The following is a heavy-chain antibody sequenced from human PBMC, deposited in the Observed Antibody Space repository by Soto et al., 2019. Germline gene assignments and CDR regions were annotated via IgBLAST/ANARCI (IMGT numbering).Heavy chain of an antibody. CDR2: IKPYSGNT. Sequence: QLQLVQSGAEAKKPGASVKVTCMASGYTFPTSTISWVRQAPGHGLESMGWIKPYSGNTNYAQKLQCRATMTTDTSTNTAYMELRSLTTVNTAICYCAIAAYSDDDYWGQGTLVTVSS. J-gene: IGHJ4*02. CDR3: AIAAYSDDDY. D-gene: IGHD2-15*01. CDR1: GYTFPTST. V-gene: IGHV1-18*01.